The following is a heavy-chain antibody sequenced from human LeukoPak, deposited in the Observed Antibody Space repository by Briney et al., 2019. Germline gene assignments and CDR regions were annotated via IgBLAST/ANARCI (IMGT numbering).Heavy chain of an antibody. CDR1: GFTFSNAW. J-gene: IGHJ4*02. V-gene: IGHV3-15*05. D-gene: IGHD2-21*01. CDR3: ARASIYCWECGHS. Sequence: GSLRLSCAASGFTFSNAWMSWVRQAPGKGLEWVGRIKSKTDGGTTDYAAPVKGRFTISRDNAENTLYLQMNSLRAEDTAVYYCARASIYCWECGHSWGQGTLVTVSS. CDR2: IKSKTDGGTT.